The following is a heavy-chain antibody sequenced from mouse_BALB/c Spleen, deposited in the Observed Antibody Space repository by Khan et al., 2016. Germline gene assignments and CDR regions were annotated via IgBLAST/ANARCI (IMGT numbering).Heavy chain of an antibody. Sequence: QVRLQQSGAELVRPGSSVKISCKASGYAFSGYWMNWVKQRPGQGLEWIGQIYPGDGDTNYTGKFKGKATLTADKSSSTAYMQLSSLTSEDSAVYFCARGTPVASWGEGTLVTVSA. J-gene: IGHJ3*01. V-gene: IGHV1-80*01. CDR3: ARGTPVAS. CDR1: GYAFSGYW. D-gene: IGHD3-3*01. CDR2: IYPGDGDT.